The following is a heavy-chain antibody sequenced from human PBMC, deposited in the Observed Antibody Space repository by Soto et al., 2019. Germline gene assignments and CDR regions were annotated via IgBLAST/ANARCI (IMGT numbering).Heavy chain of an antibody. J-gene: IGHJ4*02. Sequence: SVSNAWMNWVRQAPGKGLEWVGRIKSKTDGGTTDYAAPVKGRFTISRDDSKNTLYLQMNSLKTEDTAVYYCTTLSLHSSSWYWGFDYWGQGTLVTVSS. CDR2: IKSKTDGGTT. V-gene: IGHV3-15*07. CDR3: TTLSLHSSSWYWGFDY. D-gene: IGHD6-13*01. CDR1: SVSNAW.